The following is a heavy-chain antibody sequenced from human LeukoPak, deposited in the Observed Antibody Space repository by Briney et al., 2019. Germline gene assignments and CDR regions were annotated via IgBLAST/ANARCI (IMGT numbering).Heavy chain of an antibody. Sequence: GGSLRLFCAASGFTVSRTYMSWVRQAPGKGLEWVSVLYSAGGTYYADSVKGRFTISGDTSKNTLYLQMNSLRVEDTAVYYCSRGGDPQWLVHGEYWGQGTLVTVSS. J-gene: IGHJ4*02. CDR1: GFTVSRTY. CDR3: SRGGDPQWLVHGEY. CDR2: LYSAGGT. V-gene: IGHV3-53*01. D-gene: IGHD6-19*01.